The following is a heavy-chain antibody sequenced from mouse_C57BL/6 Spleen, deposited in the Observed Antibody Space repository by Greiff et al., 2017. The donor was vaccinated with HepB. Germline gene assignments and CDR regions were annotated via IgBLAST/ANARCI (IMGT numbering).Heavy chain of an antibody. D-gene: IGHD2-5*01. Sequence: EVKLMESGGDLVKPGGSLKLSCAASGFTFSSYGMSWVRQTPDKRLEWVATISSGGSYTYYPDSVKGRFTISRDNAKNTLYLQMSSLKSEDTAMYYCASDSKAWFAYWGQGTLVTVSA. CDR3: ASDSKAWFAY. V-gene: IGHV5-6*01. CDR1: GFTFSSYG. CDR2: ISSGGSYT. J-gene: IGHJ3*01.